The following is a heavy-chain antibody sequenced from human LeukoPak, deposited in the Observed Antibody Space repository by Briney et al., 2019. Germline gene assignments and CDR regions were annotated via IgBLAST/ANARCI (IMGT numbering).Heavy chain of an antibody. CDR1: GGSISSGSYY. Sequence: SQTLSLTCTVSGGSISSGSYYWSWIRQPPGKGLEWIGYIYYSGSTNYNPSLKSRVTISVDTSKNQFSLKLSSVTAADTAVYYCARDPATDAFDIWGQGTMVTVSS. D-gene: IGHD1-26*01. CDR2: IYYSGST. J-gene: IGHJ3*02. CDR3: ARDPATDAFDI. V-gene: IGHV4-61*01.